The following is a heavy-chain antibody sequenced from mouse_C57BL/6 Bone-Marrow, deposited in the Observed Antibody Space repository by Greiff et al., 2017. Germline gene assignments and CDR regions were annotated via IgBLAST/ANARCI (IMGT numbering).Heavy chain of an antibody. CDR2: IYPGSGST. J-gene: IGHJ3*01. V-gene: IGHV1-55*01. CDR3: ARSNYYGILP. Sequence: VQLQESGAELVKPGASVKMSCKASGYTFTSYWITWVKQRPGQGLEWIGDIYPGSGSTNYDEKFKSKATLTVDTSSSTAYMQLSSLTSEDSAVYYCARSNYYGILPWGQGTLVTVSA. CDR1: GYTFTSYW. D-gene: IGHD1-1*01.